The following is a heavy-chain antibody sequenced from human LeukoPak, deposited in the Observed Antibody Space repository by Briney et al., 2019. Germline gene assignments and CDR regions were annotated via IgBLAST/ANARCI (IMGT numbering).Heavy chain of an antibody. V-gene: IGHV3-23*01. CDR1: GFTFSTYA. CDR3: AREQSGTRGWYTVDY. Sequence: GGSLRLSCAASGFTFSTYAITWVRQGPGKGLELVSAIRPDGDRTYYANSVRGRFTISRDNSKDTVYLQIYGLRVEDTAAYYCAREQSGTRGWYTVDYWGQGTLVTVSS. CDR2: IRPDGDRT. D-gene: IGHD6-19*01. J-gene: IGHJ4*02.